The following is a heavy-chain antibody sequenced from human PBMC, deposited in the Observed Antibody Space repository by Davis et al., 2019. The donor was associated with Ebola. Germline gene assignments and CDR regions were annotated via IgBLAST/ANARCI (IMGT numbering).Heavy chain of an antibody. D-gene: IGHD6-13*01. CDR3: ARVLSSSWYFSD. V-gene: IGHV3-53*04. Sequence: GESLKISCAASGFTVSSNYMSWVRQAPGKGLEWVSVIYSGGSTYYADSVKGRFTISRHNSKNTLYLQMNSLRAEDTAVYYCARVLSSSWYFSDWGQGTLVTVSS. CDR2: IYSGGST. J-gene: IGHJ4*02. CDR1: GFTVSSNY.